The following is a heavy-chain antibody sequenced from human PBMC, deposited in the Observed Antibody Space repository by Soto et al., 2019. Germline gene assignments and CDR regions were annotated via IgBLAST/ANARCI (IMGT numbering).Heavy chain of an antibody. CDR2: IYHSGST. D-gene: IGHD3-22*01. J-gene: IGHJ6*02. V-gene: IGHV4-4*02. Sequence: KPSETLSLTCAVSGGSISSSNWWSWVRQPPGKGLEWIGEIYHSGSTNYNPSLKSRVTISVDKSKNQFSLKLSSVTAADTAVYYCARGTPSRYDDYYGMDVWGQGTTVTVSS. CDR1: GGSISSSNW. CDR3: ARGTPSRYDDYYGMDV.